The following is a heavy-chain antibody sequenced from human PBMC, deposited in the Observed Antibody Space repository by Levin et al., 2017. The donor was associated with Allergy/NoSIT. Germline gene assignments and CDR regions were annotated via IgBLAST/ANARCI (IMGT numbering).Heavy chain of an antibody. CDR3: ARDRFGTMVRGVIITGNWFRP. J-gene: IGHJ5*02. CDR1: GFTFSSYA. V-gene: IGHV3-30-3*01. CDR2: ISYDGSNK. Sequence: GESLKISCAASGFTFSSYAMHWVRQAPGKGLEWVAVISYDGSNKYYADSVKGRFTISRDNSKNTLYLQMNSLRAEDTAVYYCARDRFGTMVRGVIITGNWFRPWGQGTLVTVSS. D-gene: IGHD3-10*01.